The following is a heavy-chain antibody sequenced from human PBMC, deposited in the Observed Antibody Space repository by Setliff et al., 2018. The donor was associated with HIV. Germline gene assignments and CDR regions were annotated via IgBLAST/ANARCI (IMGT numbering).Heavy chain of an antibody. CDR2: FYTSGST. Sequence: LSLTCTVYGGSFTTYYWSWLRQPPGKELEWIGYFYTSGSTNYNPSLKSRVTTSIDTSKNQFSLKLNAVTAADTAVYYCARRPPLTTGRKYYFDFWGQGTLVTVS. J-gene: IGHJ4*02. V-gene: IGHV4-4*09. CDR1: GGSFTTYY. CDR3: ARRPPLTTGRKYYFDF. D-gene: IGHD1-1*01.